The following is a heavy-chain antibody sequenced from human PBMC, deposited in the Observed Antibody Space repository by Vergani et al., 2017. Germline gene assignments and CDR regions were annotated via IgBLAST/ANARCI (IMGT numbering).Heavy chain of an antibody. V-gene: IGHV3-23*01. CDR3: ARRGRYCSSTSCSDPLYYFDY. J-gene: IGHJ4*01. Sequence: EVQLLESGGGLVQPGGSLRLSFAASGFTLSSYAMSWVRQAPGKGLEWVSTFSRSGGNTYYVDSVKGRFTISRDNSKDTLYLQMNSLRAEDTAVYYCARRGRYCSSTSCSDPLYYFDYWGQGTLVTVSS. CDR2: FSRSGGNT. D-gene: IGHD2-2*01. CDR1: GFTLSSYA.